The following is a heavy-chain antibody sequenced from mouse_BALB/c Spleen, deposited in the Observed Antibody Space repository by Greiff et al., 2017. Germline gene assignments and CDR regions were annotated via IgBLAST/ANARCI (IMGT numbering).Heavy chain of an antibody. Sequence: QVQLQQSGPGLVAPSQSLSITCTVSGFSLTGYGVNWVRQPPGKGLEWLGMIWGDGSTDYNSALKSRLSSSKDNSKSQDFLKMNSLQTDDTARYYAAENWDEGYAMDYWGQGTSVTVSS. CDR2: IWGDGST. D-gene: IGHD4-1*01. CDR1: GFSLTGYG. CDR3: AENWDEGYAMDY. V-gene: IGHV2-6-7*01. J-gene: IGHJ4*01.